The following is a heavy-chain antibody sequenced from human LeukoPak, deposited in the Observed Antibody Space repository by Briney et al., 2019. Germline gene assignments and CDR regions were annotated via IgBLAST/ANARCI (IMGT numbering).Heavy chain of an antibody. V-gene: IGHV4-39*01. D-gene: IGHD3-3*01. CDR1: GDSITSRNYL. Sequence: SETLSLTCTVSGDSITSRNYLWGWIRQPPGKGLEYIASIYYSGKTYHNPSLRSRVTMSIDSSENQFSLKLSAVTAADTAVYYCARGLDFWSGYYMGYWGQGTLVTVSS. CDR3: ARGLDFWSGYYMGY. CDR2: IYYSGKT. J-gene: IGHJ4*02.